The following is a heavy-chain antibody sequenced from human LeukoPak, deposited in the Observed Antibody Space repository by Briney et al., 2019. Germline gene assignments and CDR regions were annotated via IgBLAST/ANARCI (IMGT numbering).Heavy chain of an antibody. CDR2: ISGSGGST. CDR1: GFTFSTYG. V-gene: IGHV3-23*01. CDR3: AGRGSGSYFDF. D-gene: IGHD3-10*01. Sequence: GGSLRLSCSASGFTFSTYGLNWVRQAPGQGLEWVSAISGSGGSTYYADSVKGRFTISRDNSKNTPYLQMNSLRAEDTAVYYCAGRGSGSYFDFWGPGTLVTVSS. J-gene: IGHJ4*02.